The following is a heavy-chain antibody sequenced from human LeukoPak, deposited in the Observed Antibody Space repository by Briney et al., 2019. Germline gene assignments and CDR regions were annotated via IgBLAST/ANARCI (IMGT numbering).Heavy chain of an antibody. V-gene: IGHV3-23*01. CDR2: ISGSGDST. CDR1: GFTFSSYA. CDR3: ANTRKVLIPFFDH. J-gene: IGHJ4*02. D-gene: IGHD2-8*02. Sequence: GGSLRLSCAASGFTFSSYAMNWVRQAPGKGLEWVSGISGSGDSTYYADSVKGRFAISRDNSKNTLYLQMNSLRAEDTAIYYCANTRKVLIPFFDHWGQGILVAVSS.